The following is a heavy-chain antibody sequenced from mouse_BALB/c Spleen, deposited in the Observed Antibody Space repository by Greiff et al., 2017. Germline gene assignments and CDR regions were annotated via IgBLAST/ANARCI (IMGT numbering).Heavy chain of an antibody. J-gene: IGHJ4*01. V-gene: IGHV2-6-7*01. CDR2: IWGDGST. CDR3: ARYMDY. CDR1: GFSFTGYG. Sequence: VKLMESGPGLVAPSQSLSISCTVSGFSFTGYGVNWVRQPPVKGLEWLGMIWGDGSTDYNSALKSRLSISKDNSKSQVFIKMNSLQTDDTARYYCARYMDYWGQGTSVTVSS.